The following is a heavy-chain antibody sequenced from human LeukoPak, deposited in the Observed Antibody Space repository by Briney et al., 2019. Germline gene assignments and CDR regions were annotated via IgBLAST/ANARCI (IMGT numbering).Heavy chain of an antibody. CDR1: GGSISSGSDY. D-gene: IGHD3-10*01. V-gene: IGHV4-61*02. CDR3: ARDLGFGDAETWFDP. Sequence: SETLSLTCSVAGGSISSGSDYGSWIRQPAGKGLEWIGRIYTSGSTNYNPSLKSRVTISVDTSKNQFSLKLSSVTAADTAVYYCARDLGFGDAETWFDPWGQGTLVTVSS. CDR2: IYTSGST. J-gene: IGHJ5*02.